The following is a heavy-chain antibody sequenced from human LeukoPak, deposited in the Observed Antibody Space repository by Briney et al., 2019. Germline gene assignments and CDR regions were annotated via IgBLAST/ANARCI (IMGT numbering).Heavy chain of an antibody. D-gene: IGHD2-2*01. V-gene: IGHV3-30-3*01. CDR2: ISYDGSNK. CDR1: GFTFSSYA. J-gene: IGHJ5*02. CDR3: ATSDPPSPA. Sequence: GGSLRLSCAASGFTFSSYAMHWVRQAPGKGLEWVAVISYDGSNKYYADSVKGRFTISRDNSKNTLYLQMNSLRAEDTAVYYCATSDPPSPAWGQGILVTVSS.